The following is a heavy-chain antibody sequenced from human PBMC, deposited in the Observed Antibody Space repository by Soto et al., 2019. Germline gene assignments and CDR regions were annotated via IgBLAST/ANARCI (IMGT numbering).Heavy chain of an antibody. CDR2: IYHSGST. Sequence: SETLSLTCAVSGGSISSSNWWSWVRQPPGKGLEWIGEIYHSGSTNYNPSLKSRVTISVDKSKNQFSLKLSSVTAADTAVYYCARSVLTLGDYHGYYFDYWGQGTLVTVSS. J-gene: IGHJ4*02. V-gene: IGHV4-4*02. CDR3: ARSVLTLGDYHGYYFDY. CDR1: GGSISSSNW. D-gene: IGHD3-10*01.